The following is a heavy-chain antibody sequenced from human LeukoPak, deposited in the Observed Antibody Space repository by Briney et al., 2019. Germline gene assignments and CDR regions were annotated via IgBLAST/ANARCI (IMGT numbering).Heavy chain of an antibody. J-gene: IGHJ6*02. CDR3: AKDAEINLYYYGMDV. D-gene: IGHD1-1*01. CDR2: ISYDGSNK. Sequence: GGSLRLSCAASGFTFSSYGMHWVRQAPGKGLEWMAVISYDGSNKYYADSVKGRFTISRDNSKNTLYLQMNSLRAEDTAVYYCAKDAEINLYYYGMDVWGQGTTVTVSS. CDR1: GFTFSSYG. V-gene: IGHV3-30*18.